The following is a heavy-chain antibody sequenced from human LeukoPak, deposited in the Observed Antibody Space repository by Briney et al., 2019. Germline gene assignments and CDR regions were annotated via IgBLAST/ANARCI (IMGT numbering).Heavy chain of an antibody. J-gene: IGHJ5*02. CDR2: IYHSGST. CDR1: GYSISSGYY. Sequence: SETLTLTCTVSGYSISSGYYWGRIRQPPGKGLEWIGAIYHSGSTYYNPSLESRVTVSVGTSKNYLSLKLISVTPADAAVYYCARVVGASPPTWGQGILVTVSS. V-gene: IGHV4-38-2*02. D-gene: IGHD1-26*01. CDR3: ARVVGASPPT.